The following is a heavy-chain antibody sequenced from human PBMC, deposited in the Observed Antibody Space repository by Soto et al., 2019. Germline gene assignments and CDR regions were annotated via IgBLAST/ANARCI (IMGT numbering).Heavy chain of an antibody. J-gene: IGHJ4*02. Sequence: VKVSCKASGGTFSSYAISWVRQAPGQGLEWMGGIIPIFGTANYAQKFQGRVTITADESTSTAYMELSSLRSEDTAVYYCASHYNWNYKANIDYWGQGTLVTVSS. CDR3: ASHYNWNYKANIDY. CDR2: IIPIFGTA. CDR1: GGTFSSYA. D-gene: IGHD1-7*01. V-gene: IGHV1-69*13.